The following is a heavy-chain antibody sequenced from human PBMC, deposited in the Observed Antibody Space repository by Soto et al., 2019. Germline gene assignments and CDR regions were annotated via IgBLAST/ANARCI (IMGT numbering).Heavy chain of an antibody. CDR1: GGSISSYY. D-gene: IGHD2-15*01. CDR3: ARGSSRIDP. J-gene: IGHJ5*02. Sequence: QVQLQESGPGLVKPSETLSLTCTVSGGSISSYYWSWIRQPPGKGLEWIGYIYYSGSTNYNPSLKSRVTISVDTSKNQFSLMLSSVTAADTAVYYCARGSSRIDPWGQGTLVTVSS. V-gene: IGHV4-59*01. CDR2: IYYSGST.